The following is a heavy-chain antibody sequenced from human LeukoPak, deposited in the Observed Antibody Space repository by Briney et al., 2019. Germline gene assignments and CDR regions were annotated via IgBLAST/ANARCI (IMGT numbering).Heavy chain of an antibody. J-gene: IGHJ3*02. CDR2: ISSGSGTI. V-gene: IGHV3-48*01. CDR1: GFTFSGYS. D-gene: IGHD1-26*01. CDR3: ARWGSGATRAFDI. Sequence: GALRLSCAASGFTFSGYSMNWVRQAPGKGLEWVSHISSGSGTIYYADSVKGRFTISRDNAKNSLYLQMNSLRAEDTAVYYCARWGSGATRAFDIWGQGTMVTVSS.